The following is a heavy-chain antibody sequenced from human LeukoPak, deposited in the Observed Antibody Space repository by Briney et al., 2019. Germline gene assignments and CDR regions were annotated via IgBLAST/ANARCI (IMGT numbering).Heavy chain of an antibody. V-gene: IGHV1-8*03. D-gene: IGHD1-1*01. CDR1: GYTFTTYE. J-gene: IGHJ5*02. CDR3: AIIVRQQERISDPDWFEI. Sequence: ASVKVSCKASGYTFTTYEIHWVRQATGQGLEWMGWVNPNSGNTGYVQNFRGRVTITRTTSINTAYMELNSLTSEDTAVYYCAIIVRQQERISDPDWFEIWGPGTPVTVSS. CDR2: VNPNSGNT.